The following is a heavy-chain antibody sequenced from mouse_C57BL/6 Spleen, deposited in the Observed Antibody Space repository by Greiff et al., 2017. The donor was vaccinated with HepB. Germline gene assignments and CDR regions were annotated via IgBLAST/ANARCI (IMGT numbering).Heavy chain of an antibody. J-gene: IGHJ4*01. CDR3: ARPVVARYYAMDY. CDR2: ISNGGGST. Sequence: EVMLVESGGGLVQPGGSLKLSCAASGFTFSDYYMYWVRQTPEKRLEWVAYISNGGGSTYYPDTVKGRFTISRDNAKNTLYLQMSRLKSEDTAMYYCARPVVARYYAMDYWGQGTSVTVSS. CDR1: GFTFSDYY. V-gene: IGHV5-12*01. D-gene: IGHD1-1*01.